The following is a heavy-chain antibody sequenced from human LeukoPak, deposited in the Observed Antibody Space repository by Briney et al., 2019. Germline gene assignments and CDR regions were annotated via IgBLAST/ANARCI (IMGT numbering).Heavy chain of an antibody. CDR1: GGTFSSYA. D-gene: IGHD6-19*01. Sequence: SVKVSCKASGGTFSSYAISWVRQAPGQGLEWMGRIIPILGIANYAQKFQGRVTITADKSTSTAYMELRSLRSDDTAVYYCARDRSSGWFWFDPWGQGTLVTVSS. CDR3: ARDRSSGWFWFDP. J-gene: IGHJ5*02. V-gene: IGHV1-69*04. CDR2: IIPILGIA.